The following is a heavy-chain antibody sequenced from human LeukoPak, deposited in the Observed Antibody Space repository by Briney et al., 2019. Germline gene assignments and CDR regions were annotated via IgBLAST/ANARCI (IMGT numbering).Heavy chain of an antibody. Sequence: ASVKVSCKASGGTFSSYAISWVRQAPGQGLGWMGRIIPIFGIANYAQKFQGRVTITADESTSTAYMELSSLRSEDTAVYYCARGVGVTIFGVGLMDVWGQGTTVTVSS. D-gene: IGHD3-3*01. CDR2: IIPIFGIA. J-gene: IGHJ6*02. CDR3: ARGVGVTIFGVGLMDV. V-gene: IGHV1-69*13. CDR1: GGTFSSYA.